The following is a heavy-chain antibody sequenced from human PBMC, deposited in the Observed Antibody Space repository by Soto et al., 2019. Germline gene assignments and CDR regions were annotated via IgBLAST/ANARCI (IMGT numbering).Heavy chain of an antibody. CDR3: ARDRDYGEGNWFDP. CDR1: GFTFSSYE. D-gene: IGHD4-17*01. Sequence: PGGSLRLSCAASGFTFSSYEMNWVRQAPGKGLEWVSYISSSGGTIYYADSVKGRFTISRDNAKNSLYLQMNSLRAEDTAVYYCARDRDYGEGNWFDPWGQGTLVTVSS. J-gene: IGHJ5*02. V-gene: IGHV3-48*03. CDR2: ISSSGGTI.